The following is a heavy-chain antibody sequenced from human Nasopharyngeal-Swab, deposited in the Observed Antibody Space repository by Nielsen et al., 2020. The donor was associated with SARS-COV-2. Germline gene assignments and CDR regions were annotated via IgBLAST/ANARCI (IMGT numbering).Heavy chain of an antibody. CDR2: TYYRSKWYN. V-gene: IGHV6-1*01. CDR1: GDSVSSNSAA. Sequence: LRLSCAISGDSVSSNSAAWNWIRQSPSRGLEWLGRTYYRSKWYNDYAVSVKSRITINPDTSKNQFSLQLNSVTPEDTAVYYCARVGPRHYDFWSVYSFDYWGQGTLVTVSS. J-gene: IGHJ4*02. D-gene: IGHD3-3*01. CDR3: ARVGPRHYDFWSVYSFDY.